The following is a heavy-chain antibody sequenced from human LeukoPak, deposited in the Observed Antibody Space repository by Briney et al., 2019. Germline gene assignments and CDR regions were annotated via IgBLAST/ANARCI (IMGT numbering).Heavy chain of an antibody. V-gene: IGHV3-23*01. Sequence: PGGSLRLSCVASGFPFSNYAMSWLRQAPGRGLEWVSGITGSGGSTYYADSVKGRFTISRDNSKSTLYPQMNSLRDDDTAFYYCAKKRVYDRPPLHWGQGTLVTVSS. CDR2: ITGSGGST. CDR1: GFPFSNYA. D-gene: IGHD2/OR15-2a*01. J-gene: IGHJ4*02. CDR3: AKKRVYDRPPLH.